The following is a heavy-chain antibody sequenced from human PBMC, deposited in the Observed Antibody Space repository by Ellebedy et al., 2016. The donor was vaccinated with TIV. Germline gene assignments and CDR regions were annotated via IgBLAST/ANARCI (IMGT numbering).Heavy chain of an antibody. CDR3: ARVQTGYSPSSYIQL. Sequence: AASVKVSCKVSGGIFRGYGISWLRQAPGQGPEWMGRITPVLGIANYAQKFQDRVTITADKSTDTTYMTLSSLTSEDTAVYYCARVQTGYSPSSYIQLWGQGTLVTVSS. J-gene: IGHJ1*01. D-gene: IGHD1-26*01. CDR2: ITPVLGIA. V-gene: IGHV1-69*04. CDR1: GGIFRGYG.